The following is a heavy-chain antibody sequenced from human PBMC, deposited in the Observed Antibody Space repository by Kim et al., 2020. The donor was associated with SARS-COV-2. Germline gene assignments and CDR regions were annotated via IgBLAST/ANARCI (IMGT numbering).Heavy chain of an antibody. D-gene: IGHD3-22*01. CDR1: GYTFTSYG. Sequence: ASVKVSCKASGYTFTSYGISWVRQAPGQGLEWMGLISAYNGNTNYAQKLQGRVTMTTDTSTSTAYMELRSLRSDDTAVYYCARDSNYYDSSGYYYSGPLYYYYGMDVWGQGTTVTVSS. J-gene: IGHJ6*02. CDR3: ARDSNYYDSSGYYYSGPLYYYYGMDV. V-gene: IGHV1-18*01. CDR2: ISAYNGNT.